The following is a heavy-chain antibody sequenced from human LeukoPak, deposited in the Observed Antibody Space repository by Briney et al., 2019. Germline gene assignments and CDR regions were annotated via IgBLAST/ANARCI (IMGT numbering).Heavy chain of an antibody. CDR2: ISSSSSYI. D-gene: IGHD3-9*01. Sequence: GGSLRLSCAASGFTFSSYSMNWVRQAPGKGLEWVSSISSSSSYIYYADSVKGQFTISRDNAKNSLYLQMNSLRAEDTAVYYCARDGWPRYYDILTGYPKGDFDYWGQGTLVTVSS. CDR1: GFTFSSYS. V-gene: IGHV3-21*01. J-gene: IGHJ4*02. CDR3: ARDGWPRYYDILTGYPKGDFDY.